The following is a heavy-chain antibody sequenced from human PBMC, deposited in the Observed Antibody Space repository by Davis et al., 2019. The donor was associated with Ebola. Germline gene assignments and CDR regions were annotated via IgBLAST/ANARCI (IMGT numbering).Heavy chain of an antibody. J-gene: IGHJ4*02. V-gene: IGHV1-18*01. CDR3: ARARHYYDSSGSYYFDY. CDR2: ISAYNGNT. Sequence: ASVKVSCKASGGTFSSYAITWVRQAPGQGLEWMGWISAYNGNTNYAQKLQGRVTMTTDTSTSTAYMELRSLRSDDTAVYYCARARHYYDSSGSYYFDYWGQGTLVTVSS. D-gene: IGHD3-22*01. CDR1: GGTFSSYA.